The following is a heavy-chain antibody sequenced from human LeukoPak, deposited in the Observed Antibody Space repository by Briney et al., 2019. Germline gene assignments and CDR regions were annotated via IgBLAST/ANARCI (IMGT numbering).Heavy chain of an antibody. D-gene: IGHD6-13*01. V-gene: IGHV3-23*01. J-gene: IGHJ4*02. CDR3: AKDRVRGSCSWYVY. CDR1: GFTFSSYW. Sequence: PGGSLRLSCAASGFTFSSYWMSWVRQAPGKGLEWVSAISGSGGSTYYADSVKGRFTISRDNSKNTLYLQMNSLRAEDTAVYYCAKDRVRGSCSWYVYWGQGTLVTVSS. CDR2: ISGSGGST.